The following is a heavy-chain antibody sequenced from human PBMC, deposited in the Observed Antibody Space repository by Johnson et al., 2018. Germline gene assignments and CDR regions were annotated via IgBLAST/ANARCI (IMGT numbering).Heavy chain of an antibody. CDR2: IYYTVTT. Sequence: VQLPQSGPGLMKPSETLXLTCTVSGGSISSYFWSWIRQPPGKGLEWIGYIYYTVTTNYNPSLKSRVTISVETSKNQGSLNLRSVTAADTAVYYCARLTRTFDFANFYGMDVWGQGTTVIVSS. J-gene: IGHJ6*02. CDR1: GGSISSYF. CDR3: ARLTRTFDFANFYGMDV. D-gene: IGHD3/OR15-3a*01. V-gene: IGHV4-59*01.